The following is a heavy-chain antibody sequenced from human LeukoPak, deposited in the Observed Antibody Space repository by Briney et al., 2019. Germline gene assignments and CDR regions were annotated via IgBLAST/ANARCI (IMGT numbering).Heavy chain of an antibody. Sequence: GGSLRLSCTASGFTFGDYAMSWFRQAPGKGLEWVGFIRSKAYGGTTEYAASVKGRFTISRDDSKSIAYLQMNSLKTEDTAVYYCTRLVGGYCSSTSCSEFDPWGQGTLVTVSS. D-gene: IGHD2-2*01. J-gene: IGHJ5*02. V-gene: IGHV3-49*03. CDR3: TRLVGGYCSSTSCSEFDP. CDR1: GFTFGDYA. CDR2: IRSKAYGGTT.